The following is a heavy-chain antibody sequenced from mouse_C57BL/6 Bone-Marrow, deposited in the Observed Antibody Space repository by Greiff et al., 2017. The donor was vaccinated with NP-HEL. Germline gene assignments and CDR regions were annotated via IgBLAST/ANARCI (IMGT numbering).Heavy chain of an antibody. D-gene: IGHD1-1*01. Sequence: QVQLQQPGADLVKPGASVKLSCKASGYTFTSYWMHWVKQRPGRGLEWIGRIDPNSGGTKFNEKFKTKATLTVDKPSSTAYMQLSSLTSEDSAVYYCARCCYGGRGWYFDVWGTGTTVTVSS. CDR2: IDPNSGGT. CDR3: ARCCYGGRGWYFDV. J-gene: IGHJ1*03. CDR1: GYTFTSYW. V-gene: IGHV1-72*01.